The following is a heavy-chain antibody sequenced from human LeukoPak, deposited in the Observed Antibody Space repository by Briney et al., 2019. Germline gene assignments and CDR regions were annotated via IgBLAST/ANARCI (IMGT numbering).Heavy chain of an antibody. V-gene: IGHV3-30*03. CDR2: MSYDGSNK. D-gene: IGHD6-6*01. CDR3: ARGSAARDFAFDI. CDR1: GFTFSSYG. Sequence: GGSLRLSCAASGFTFSSYGMHWVRQAPGKGLEWVAVMSYDGSNKYYADSVKGRFTISRDNAKNSLYLQMNSLRAEDTAVYYCARGSAARDFAFDIWGQGTMVTVSS. J-gene: IGHJ3*02.